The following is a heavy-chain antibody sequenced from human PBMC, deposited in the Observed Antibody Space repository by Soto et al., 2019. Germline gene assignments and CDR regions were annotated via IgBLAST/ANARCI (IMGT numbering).Heavy chain of an antibody. CDR3: ARARLDTPALDY. Sequence: QVQLVESGGGVVQPGRSLRLSCAASGFTFSGYAMHWVRQAPGKGLEWVAVISYDGSNKYYADSVKGRFTISRDNSKNTLYLQMNSLRAEDTAVYYCARARLDTPALDYWGQGTLVTVSS. J-gene: IGHJ4*02. CDR2: ISYDGSNK. CDR1: GFTFSGYA. D-gene: IGHD2-2*01. V-gene: IGHV3-30-3*01.